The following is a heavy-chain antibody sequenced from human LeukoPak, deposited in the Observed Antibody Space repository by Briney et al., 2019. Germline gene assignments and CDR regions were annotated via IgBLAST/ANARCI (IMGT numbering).Heavy chain of an antibody. CDR3: ARVEVGATTVDY. Sequence: GGSLRLSCVASGFTSSSHWMSWVRQAPGKGVEWVANINQDGSRKHYVDSVKGRFTISRDNAKNSVYLQMDSLRAEDTAVYYCARVEVGATTVDYWGQGTLVTVSS. CDR2: INQDGSRK. CDR1: GFTSSSHW. D-gene: IGHD1-26*01. J-gene: IGHJ4*02. V-gene: IGHV3-7*05.